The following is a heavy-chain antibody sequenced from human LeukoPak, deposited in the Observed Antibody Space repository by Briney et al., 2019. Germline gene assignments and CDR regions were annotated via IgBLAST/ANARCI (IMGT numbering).Heavy chain of an antibody. V-gene: IGHV4-39*07. CDR3: ARGDNWDDGWFDP. CDR1: GGSISSSSYY. Sequence: PSETLSLTCTVSGGSISSSSYYWGWIRQPPGKGLEWIGSIYYSGSTYYNPSLKSRVTISVDTSKNQFSLKLTSVTAADTAVYFCARGDNWDDGWFDPWGQGTLVTVSS. D-gene: IGHD1-1*01. J-gene: IGHJ5*01. CDR2: IYYSGST.